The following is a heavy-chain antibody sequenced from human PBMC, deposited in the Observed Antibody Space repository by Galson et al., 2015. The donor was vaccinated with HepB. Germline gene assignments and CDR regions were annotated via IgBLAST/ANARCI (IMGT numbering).Heavy chain of an antibody. D-gene: IGHD5-18*01. V-gene: IGHV3-30-3*01. J-gene: IGHJ4*02. CDR2: LLSDGVNS. Sequence: SLRLSCAASGFTFSSYAMHWVRQAPGKGLEWVTVLLSDGVNSYYADSVKGRFTISRDSSKNTLYLQMNSLRPEDTAVYYCAREADTAMINWGQGTLVTVSS. CDR3: AREADTAMIN. CDR1: GFTFSSYA.